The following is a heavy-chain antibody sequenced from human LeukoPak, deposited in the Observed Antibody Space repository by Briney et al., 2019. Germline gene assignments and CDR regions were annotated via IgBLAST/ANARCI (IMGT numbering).Heavy chain of an antibody. D-gene: IGHD2-2*01. CDR2: IRYDGSNK. CDR3: AKDQNRYQLPPGLLDY. V-gene: IGHV3-30*02. CDR1: GFTFSSYG. Sequence: GGSLRLSCAASGFTFSSYGMHWVRQAPGKGLEWVAFIRYDGSNKYYADSVKGRFTISRDNSKNTLYLQMNSLRAEDTAVYYCAKDQNRYQLPPGLLDYWGQGTLVTVSS. J-gene: IGHJ4*02.